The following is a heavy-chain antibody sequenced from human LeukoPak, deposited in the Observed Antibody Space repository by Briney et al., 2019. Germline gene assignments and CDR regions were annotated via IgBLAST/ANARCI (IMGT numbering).Heavy chain of an antibody. V-gene: IGHV4-59*01. J-gene: IGHJ4*02. Sequence: PSESLSLTCTVSGDSITSNYWSWIRQPPGKGLEWIGYLRYGRNTNHNSSLKSRITISLDTSKNQFSLRLSSVTAADTAIYYCARESSTSQTNLFDYWGQGTLVTVSS. D-gene: IGHD6-6*01. CDR1: GDSITSNY. CDR3: ARESSTSQTNLFDY. CDR2: LRYGRNT.